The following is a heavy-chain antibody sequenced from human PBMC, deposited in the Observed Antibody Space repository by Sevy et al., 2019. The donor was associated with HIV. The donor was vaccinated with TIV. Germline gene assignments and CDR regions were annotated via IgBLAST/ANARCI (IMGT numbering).Heavy chain of an antibody. J-gene: IGHJ4*02. CDR2: IYYSGGT. D-gene: IGHD3-10*01. Sequence: SETLSLTCTVSGGSISSYFWNWIRQPPGKGLEWMGYIYYSGGTYYNPSLKSQVTISVDTSKNQLSLKLISVTAADSAVYYCATMASGSNYFDFWGQGTLVTVSS. CDR1: GGSISSYF. CDR3: ATMASGSNYFDF. V-gene: IGHV4-59*01.